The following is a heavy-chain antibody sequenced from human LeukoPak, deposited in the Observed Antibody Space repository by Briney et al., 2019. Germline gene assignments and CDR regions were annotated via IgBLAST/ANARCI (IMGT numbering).Heavy chain of an antibody. CDR1: GGSIGDYY. Sequence: SETLSLTCTVSGGSIGDYYWTWIRQPPGKGLEWIGYIYHSGSANYKSSLKSRVTISLDTSKNQVSLKMRSVTAADTAVYYCARGPESIAAPPWFDPWGQGTLVTVSS. CDR2: IYHSGSA. V-gene: IGHV4-59*01. D-gene: IGHD6-6*01. J-gene: IGHJ5*02. CDR3: ARGPESIAAPPWFDP.